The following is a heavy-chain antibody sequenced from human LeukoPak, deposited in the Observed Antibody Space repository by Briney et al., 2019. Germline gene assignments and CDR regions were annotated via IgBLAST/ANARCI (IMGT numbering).Heavy chain of an antibody. CDR3: ARVGGYCSGGSCYGYWFDP. Sequence: ASVNVSCKASGGTFSSYAISWVRQAPGQGLEWMGIINPSGGSTSYAQKFQGRVTMTRDTSTSTVYMELSSLRSEDTAVYYCARVGGYCSGGSCYGYWFDPWGQGTLVTVSS. J-gene: IGHJ5*02. CDR1: GGTFSSYA. V-gene: IGHV1-46*01. CDR2: INPSGGST. D-gene: IGHD2-15*01.